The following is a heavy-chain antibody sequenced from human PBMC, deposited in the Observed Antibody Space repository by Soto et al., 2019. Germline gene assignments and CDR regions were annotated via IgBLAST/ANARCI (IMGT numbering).Heavy chain of an antibody. V-gene: IGHV3-11*06. CDR2: ISSSSSYT. J-gene: IGHJ4*02. Sequence: GGSLRLSCAASGFTFSDYYMSWIRQAPGKGLEWVSYISSSSSYTNYADSVKGRFTISRDNAKNSLYLQMNSLRAEDTAVYYCARDVFDPTENYYASSGLDYWGQGTLVTVSS. CDR1: GFTFSDYY. CDR3: ARDVFDPTENYYASSGLDY. D-gene: IGHD3-22*01.